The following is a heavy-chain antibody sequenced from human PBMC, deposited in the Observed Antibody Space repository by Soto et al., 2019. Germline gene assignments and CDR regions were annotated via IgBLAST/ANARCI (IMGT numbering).Heavy chain of an antibody. CDR3: ATRVGTTGRYYFDF. V-gene: IGHV3-53*01. CDR2: FYSGGST. D-gene: IGHD1-26*01. CDR1: GFTVSSNY. Sequence: PGGSLRLSCAASGFTVSSNYMSWVRQAPGKGLEWVSVFYSGGSTYYSDSVKGRLTISRDNSKNTLYLQMNSLRAEDTAVYYCATRVGTTGRYYFDFWGPGTLVTVSS. J-gene: IGHJ4*02.